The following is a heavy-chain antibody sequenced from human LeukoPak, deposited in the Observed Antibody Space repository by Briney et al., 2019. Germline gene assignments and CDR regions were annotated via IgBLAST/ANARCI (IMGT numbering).Heavy chain of an antibody. Sequence: PGGSLRLSCAASGFTFSSYWMSWVRQAPGKGLEWVANIKQDGSEKYYVDSVKGRFTISRDNAKNSLYLQMNSLRAEDTAVYYCARGGLEAWNYCGSGSYRGFDYWGQGTLVTVSS. CDR1: GFTFSSYW. D-gene: IGHD3-10*01. V-gene: IGHV3-7*01. J-gene: IGHJ4*02. CDR2: IKQDGSEK. CDR3: ARGGLEAWNYCGSGSYRGFDY.